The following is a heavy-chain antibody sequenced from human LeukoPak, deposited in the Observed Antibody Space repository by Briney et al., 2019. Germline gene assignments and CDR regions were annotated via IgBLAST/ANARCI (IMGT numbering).Heavy chain of an antibody. Sequence: SETLSLTCTVSGGSISSYYWNWIRQPPGKGLEWIGYIHSSGSTKYNPSLKSRVTISVDTSKNQFSLKLSSVTAADRAVYYCARWYSSGWAFDYWGQGTLVTVPS. CDR1: GGSISSYY. J-gene: IGHJ4*02. D-gene: IGHD6-19*01. CDR2: IHSSGST. V-gene: IGHV4-59*08. CDR3: ARWYSSGWAFDY.